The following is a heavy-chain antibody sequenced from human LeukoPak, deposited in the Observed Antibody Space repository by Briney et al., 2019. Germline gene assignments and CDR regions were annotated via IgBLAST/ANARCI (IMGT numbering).Heavy chain of an antibody. CDR2: MNQDGSER. J-gene: IGHJ3*01. Sequence: PGGSLRLSCVASGFTFSSHWMTWVRQAPGKGLEWVANMNQDGSERNYADSVRGRFTISRDNAKSSLYLQMNSLGGEDTAVYYCARPFWGPEEWGQGTMVTVSP. D-gene: IGHD7-27*01. V-gene: IGHV3-7*01. CDR1: GFTFSSHW. CDR3: ARPFWGPEE.